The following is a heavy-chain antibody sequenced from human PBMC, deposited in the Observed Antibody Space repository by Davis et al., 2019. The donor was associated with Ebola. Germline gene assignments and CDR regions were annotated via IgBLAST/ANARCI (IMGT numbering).Heavy chain of an antibody. CDR3: TSDITIFGVAADY. Sequence: GESLKISCAASGFTFRIYGMSWVRQAPGKGLEWVGRIRSKANSYATAYAASVKGRFTISRDDSKNTAYLQMNSLKTEDTAVYYCTSDITIFGVAADYWGQGTLVTVSS. D-gene: IGHD3-3*01. CDR1: GFTFRIYG. V-gene: IGHV3-73*01. CDR2: IRSKANSYAT. J-gene: IGHJ4*02.